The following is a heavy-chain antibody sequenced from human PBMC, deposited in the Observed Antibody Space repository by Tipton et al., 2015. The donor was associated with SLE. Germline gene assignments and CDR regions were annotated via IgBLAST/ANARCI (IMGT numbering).Heavy chain of an antibody. V-gene: IGHV4-59*01. CDR2: MSDSGDT. D-gene: IGHD6-19*01. CDR1: GGSISDFF. Sequence: TLSLTCSVSGGSISDFFWSWIRQAPGKGPEWIGHMSDSGDTNYNPSLKSRVTISVGTSRSQISLRLISVTAADTAIYYCVKGQEVAATNYYYYMDVWGKGTAVTVS. CDR3: VKGQEVAATNYYYYMDV. J-gene: IGHJ6*03.